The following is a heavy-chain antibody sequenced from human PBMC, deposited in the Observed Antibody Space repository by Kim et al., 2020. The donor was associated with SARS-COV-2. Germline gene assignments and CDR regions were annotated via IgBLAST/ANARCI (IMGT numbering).Heavy chain of an antibody. V-gene: IGHV3-30*18. CDR1: GFTFSSYG. CDR3: AKDLIKTSIAARGAYFD. Sequence: GGSLRLSCAASGFTFSSYGMHWVRQAPGKGLEWVAVISYDGSNKYYADSVKGRFTISRDNSKNTLYLQMNSLRAEDTAVYYCAKDLIKTSIAARGAYFD. J-gene: IGHJ4*01. CDR2: ISYDGSNK. D-gene: IGHD6-6*01.